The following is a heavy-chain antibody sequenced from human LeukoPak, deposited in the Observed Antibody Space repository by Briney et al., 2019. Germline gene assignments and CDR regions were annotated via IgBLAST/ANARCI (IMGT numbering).Heavy chain of an antibody. Sequence: GGSLRLSCAASGFTFRSYAMSWVRQAPGNGLEWVSTISGSGGSTYYADSVKGRFTISRDNSKNTLYLQTNSLRVEDTAVYYCAKRITIFGSYYYGMDVWGQGSTVTVSS. V-gene: IGHV3-23*01. CDR3: AKRITIFGSYYYGMDV. J-gene: IGHJ6*02. D-gene: IGHD3-3*01. CDR1: GFTFRSYA. CDR2: ISGSGGST.